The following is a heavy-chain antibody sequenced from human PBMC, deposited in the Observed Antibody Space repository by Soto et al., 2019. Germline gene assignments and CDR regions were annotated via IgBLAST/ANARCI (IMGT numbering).Heavy chain of an antibody. D-gene: IGHD6-13*01. CDR1: GYTCTTYG. CDR3: ARTDSRPQDFDY. V-gene: IGHV1-18*01. Sequence: QVHLVQSGAEVKKPGASVKVSCEASGYTCTTYGVAGVRQAPGQGLEWMGWISTYYGDTNYAQKLQGRVTMTTDTSTSTAYMQLRSLRSDDTAVYYCARTDSRPQDFDYWGQGTLVTVSS. CDR2: ISTYYGDT. J-gene: IGHJ4*02.